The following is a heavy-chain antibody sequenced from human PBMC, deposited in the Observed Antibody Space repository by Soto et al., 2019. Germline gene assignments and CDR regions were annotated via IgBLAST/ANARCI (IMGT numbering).Heavy chain of an antibody. Sequence: TLSLTCTLSGGSITRGGYYWSWFRHPPGKRLEWIGYIYDSGNSYYTPPLKSRLTISIDTSTNQFSLKLRSVTAADTAVYYCARYMESLADHLFNVWAQGT. D-gene: IGHD3-16*01. CDR3: ARYMESLADHLFNV. CDR1: GGSITRGGYY. J-gene: IGHJ3*01. CDR2: IYDSGNS. V-gene: IGHV4-31*03.